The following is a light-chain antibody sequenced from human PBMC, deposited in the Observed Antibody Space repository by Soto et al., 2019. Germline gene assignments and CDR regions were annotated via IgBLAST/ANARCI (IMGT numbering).Light chain of an antibody. CDR3: RSDVGGESLGV. CDR2: GVS. J-gene: IGLJ3*02. V-gene: IGLV2-14*01. CDR1: TTNINPSRY. Sequence: QSALTQPASVSLAPGQSITISWIGATTNINPSRYLSWYQQHPGKAPKLLIYGVSIPPSGVFSQFSGSKSANTASLTITGLQPEDEAEYFCRSDVGGESLGVFGGGTKLTVL.